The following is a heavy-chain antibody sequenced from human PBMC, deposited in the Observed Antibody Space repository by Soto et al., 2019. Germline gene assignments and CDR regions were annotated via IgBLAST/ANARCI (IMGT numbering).Heavy chain of an antibody. J-gene: IGHJ4*02. CDR2: IWYDGSNK. D-gene: IGHD6-19*01. Sequence: PGGSLRLSCAASGFTFSSYGMHWVRQAPGKGLEWVAVIWYDGSNKYYADSVKGRFTISRDNSKNTLYLQMNSLRAEDTAVYYCARSSSGPLGRYYFDYWGQGTQVTVSS. V-gene: IGHV3-33*01. CDR1: GFTFSSYG. CDR3: ARSSSGPLGRYYFDY.